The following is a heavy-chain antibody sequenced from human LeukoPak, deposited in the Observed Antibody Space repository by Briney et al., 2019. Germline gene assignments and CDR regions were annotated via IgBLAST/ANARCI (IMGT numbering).Heavy chain of an antibody. CDR2: IFYSGST. J-gene: IGHJ4*02. V-gene: IGHV4-39*01. CDR1: GGSISSSSYY. Sequence: PSETLSLTCTVSGGSISSSSYYWGWIRQPPGKGLGWIGSIFYSGSTYYNPSLKSRVTISVDTSKNQFSLKLSSVTAADTAVYYCARTGMSTVTNFDYWGQGTLVTVSS. CDR3: ARTGMSTVTNFDY. D-gene: IGHD4-17*01.